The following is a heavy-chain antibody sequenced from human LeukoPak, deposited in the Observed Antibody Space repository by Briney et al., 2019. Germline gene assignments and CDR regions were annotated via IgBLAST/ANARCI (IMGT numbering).Heavy chain of an antibody. CDR1: GGSISSYY. J-gene: IGHJ5*02. CDR3: TRDAEISGYTWYNWFDP. V-gene: IGHV4-59*01. D-gene: IGHD3-22*01. CDR2: IYYTGAT. Sequence: PSETLSLTCTVSGGSISSYYWSWIRQPPGKGLEWLGYIYYTGATKYNPSLESRVTISVDTSKSQFSLQLSSVTAADTAVYYCTRDAEISGYTWYNWFDPWGQGILVTVSS.